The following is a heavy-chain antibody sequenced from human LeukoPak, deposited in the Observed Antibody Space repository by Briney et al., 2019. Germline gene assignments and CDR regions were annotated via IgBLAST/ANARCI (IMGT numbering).Heavy chain of an antibody. D-gene: IGHD2-21*02. CDR3: AKDSAYCGGDCYHNWFDP. V-gene: IGHV3-23*01. Sequence: PGGSLRLSCAASGFTFSSYAMSWVRQAPGKGLEWVSAISGSGGSTYYADSVKGRFTISRDNSKNTLYLQMNSLRAEDTAVYYCAKDSAYCGGDCYHNWFDPWSQGTLVTVSS. J-gene: IGHJ5*02. CDR2: ISGSGGST. CDR1: GFTFSSYA.